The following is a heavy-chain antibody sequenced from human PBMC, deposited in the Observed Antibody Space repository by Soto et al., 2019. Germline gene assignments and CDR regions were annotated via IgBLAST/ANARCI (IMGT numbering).Heavy chain of an antibody. Sequence: EVQVVESGGGLVKPGGSLRLSCVASGFNFTNYGMNWVRQAPGKGLECVSSISSSRSYISYADSVKGRFTISRDNAKNSVYLQMNSLRAEDTAVYYCARSDCTSTSCYVVWFDPWGQGTLVTVSS. J-gene: IGHJ5*02. D-gene: IGHD2-2*01. V-gene: IGHV3-21*01. CDR2: ISSSRSYI. CDR1: GFNFTNYG. CDR3: ARSDCTSTSCYVVWFDP.